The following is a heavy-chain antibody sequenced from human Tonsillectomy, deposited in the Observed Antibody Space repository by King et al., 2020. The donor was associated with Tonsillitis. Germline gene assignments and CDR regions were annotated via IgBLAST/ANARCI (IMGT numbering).Heavy chain of an antibody. CDR2: ISYDGSKK. D-gene: IGHD3-10*01. Sequence: VQLVESGGGVVQPGTSLRLSCVASGFTFSQYAMHWLRQAPGKGLEWVAVISYDGSKKYYTDSVKGRFTISRDDSENTVYLQMSSLRTEDTSVYYWANSDGFYYLDHWGQGTLVAVSS. CDR3: ANSDGFYYLDH. CDR1: GFTFSQYA. V-gene: IGHV3-30*18. J-gene: IGHJ4*02.